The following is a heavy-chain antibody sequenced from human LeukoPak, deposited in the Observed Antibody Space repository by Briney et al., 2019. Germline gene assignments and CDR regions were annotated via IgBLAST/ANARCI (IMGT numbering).Heavy chain of an antibody. Sequence: PGGSLRLSCAASGFAFDDYGMSWVRQAPGKGLEWVSGINWNGGSTGYADSVKGRFTISRDNAKNSLYLQMNSLRAEDTALYYCARVPHPTVVPAAMRDYYYYYYMDVWGKGTTVTVPS. V-gene: IGHV3-20*04. CDR2: INWNGGST. J-gene: IGHJ6*03. D-gene: IGHD2-2*01. CDR1: GFAFDDYG. CDR3: ARVPHPTVVPAAMRDYYYYYYMDV.